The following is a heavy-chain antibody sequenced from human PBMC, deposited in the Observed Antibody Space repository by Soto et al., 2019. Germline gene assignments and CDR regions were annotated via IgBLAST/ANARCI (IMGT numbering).Heavy chain of an antibody. Sequence: EVQLLESGGGLVQPGGSLRLSCAASGFTFSRYAMSWVRQAPGKGLEWVSSISGSGGTIYYADSVKGRFTISRDNSKNTRYLQMNSLRAEDTAVYYCAKVRETGTKRTFDYWGQGTLVTVSS. CDR2: ISGSGGTI. D-gene: IGHD1-1*01. CDR1: GFTFSRYA. V-gene: IGHV3-23*01. CDR3: AKVRETGTKRTFDY. J-gene: IGHJ4*02.